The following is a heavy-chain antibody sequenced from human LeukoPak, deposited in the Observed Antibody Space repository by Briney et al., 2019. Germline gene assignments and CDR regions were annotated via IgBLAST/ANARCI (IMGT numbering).Heavy chain of an antibody. V-gene: IGHV1-46*01. D-gene: IGHD6-19*01. CDR3: ARAIAVAGNYYYGMDV. CDR1: GYTLTSYY. CDR2: INPNGGGT. Sequence: ASVKVSCKASGYTLTSYYLHWVRQAPGQGLEWMGLINPNGGGTNYAQKFQGRITLTRDTSTSTAYMELSSLRSEDTAVYYCARAIAVAGNYYYGMDVWGQGTTVTVSS. J-gene: IGHJ6*02.